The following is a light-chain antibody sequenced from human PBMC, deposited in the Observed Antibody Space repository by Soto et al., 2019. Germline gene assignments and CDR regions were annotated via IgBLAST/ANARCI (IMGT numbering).Light chain of an antibody. CDR1: ESVSSN. Sequence: EIVMTQSPDTLSVSPGERATVSCRASESVSSNLAWYQQKAGQAPRLLIYGASTRATGIPARFSGSVSGTEFTLTISTLQSEDVAIYYCQQYNSWPPYTFGQGTKVDIK. J-gene: IGKJ2*01. V-gene: IGKV3-15*01. CDR3: QQYNSWPPYT. CDR2: GAS.